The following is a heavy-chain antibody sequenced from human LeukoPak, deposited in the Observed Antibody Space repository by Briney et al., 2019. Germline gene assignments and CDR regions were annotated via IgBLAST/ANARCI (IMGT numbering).Heavy chain of an antibody. CDR2: IKLDGSEK. D-gene: IGHD3-3*01. J-gene: IGHJ4*02. Sequence: GGSLRLSCVASGFTFGKYWMSWVRQAPGKGLEWVANIKLDGSEKSYVDSVKGRFTISRDNTKNSLYLQMNGLRVEDTAVFYCARDQYDTWSRRGNFDSWGQGTLVIVSS. V-gene: IGHV3-7*03. CDR1: GFTFGKYW. CDR3: ARDQYDTWSRRGNFDS.